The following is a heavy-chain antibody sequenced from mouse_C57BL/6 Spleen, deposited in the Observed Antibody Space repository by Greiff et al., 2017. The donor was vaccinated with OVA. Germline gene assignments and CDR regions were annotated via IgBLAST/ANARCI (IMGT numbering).Heavy chain of an antibody. V-gene: IGHV1-55*01. Sequence: QVQLQQPGAALVKPGASVQMSCKASGYTFTSYWITWVKQRPGQGLEWIVDLYPGSGSTTYNEKFKSKATLTVDTSSSTAYMQLSSLTSEDSAVYYCARSGGVHWGQGTTLTVSS. CDR1: GYTFTSYW. D-gene: IGHD3-1*01. CDR2: LYPGSGST. CDR3: ARSGGVH. J-gene: IGHJ2*01.